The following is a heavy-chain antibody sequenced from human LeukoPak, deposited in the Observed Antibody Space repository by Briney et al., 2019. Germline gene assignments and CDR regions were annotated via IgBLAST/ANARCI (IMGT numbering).Heavy chain of an antibody. CDR3: ARDGLYSYGCSYFDY. CDR2: FHVTGST. V-gene: IGHV4-4*07. Sequence: ASETLSLTCTVSGGSISTYHWSWIRQPAGKGLEWIGRFHVTGSTNYNPSLKSRVTMSIDTSKNQFSLKLSSVTAADTAVYYCARDGLYSYGCSYFDYWGQGILVTVFS. D-gene: IGHD5-18*01. J-gene: IGHJ4*02. CDR1: GGSISTYH.